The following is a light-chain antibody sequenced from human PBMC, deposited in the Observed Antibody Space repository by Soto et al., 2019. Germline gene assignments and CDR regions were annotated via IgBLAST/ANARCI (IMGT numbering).Light chain of an antibody. CDR1: SSHVGSYNP. V-gene: IGLV2-23*01. J-gene: IGLJ3*02. CDR3: CSYADSNTLM. Sequence: QSALTQPASVSGSPGQSITISCSGTSSHVGSYNPVSWYQKHPGKTPQVIIYEGIKRPSGVSNRFSGSTSGNTASLTISGLQAEDEGDYYCCSYADSNTLMFGGGTKLTVL. CDR2: EGI.